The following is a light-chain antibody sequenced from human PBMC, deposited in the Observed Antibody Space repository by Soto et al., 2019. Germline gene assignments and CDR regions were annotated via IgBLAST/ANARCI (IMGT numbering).Light chain of an antibody. CDR1: QSVSSS. J-gene: IGKJ4*01. CDR3: QQYNNWVT. CDR2: AAS. Sequence: EIVMTQSPATLSVSPGERVTLSCRASQSVSSSLAWYQQKPGQAPRLLIYAASSRATGVPARFSGSGSGTEFTLTISSPQSEDFAVYYCQQYNNWVTFGGGTQVEIK. V-gene: IGKV3-15*01.